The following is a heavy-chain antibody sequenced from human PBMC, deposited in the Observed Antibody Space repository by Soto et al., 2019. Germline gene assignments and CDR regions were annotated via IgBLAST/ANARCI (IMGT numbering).Heavy chain of an antibody. CDR2: ISGSGGST. D-gene: IGHD2-15*01. CDR3: AKVPGSFATKHDYFQH. J-gene: IGHJ1*01. CDR1: GFTFSSYA. Sequence: GGSLRLSCAASGFTFSSYAMSWVRQAPGKGLEWVSAISGSGGSTYYADSVKGRFTISRDNSKNTLYLQMNSLRAEDTAVYYCAKVPGSFATKHDYFQHWGQGTLVTVSS. V-gene: IGHV3-23*01.